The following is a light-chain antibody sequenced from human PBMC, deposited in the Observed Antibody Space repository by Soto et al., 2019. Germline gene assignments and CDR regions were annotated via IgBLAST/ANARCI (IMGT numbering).Light chain of an antibody. CDR1: QSVSSD. CDR2: AAS. CDR3: QQYNNWPPWT. V-gene: IGKV3-15*01. Sequence: EIVMTQSPVTLSASSGERVTLSCRASQSVSSDLAWYQQKPGQAPRLLIYAASTRATGIPARFSGSGSGTEFILPIRSLQSEDSAVYYCQQYNNWPPWTFGQGTKVEIK. J-gene: IGKJ1*01.